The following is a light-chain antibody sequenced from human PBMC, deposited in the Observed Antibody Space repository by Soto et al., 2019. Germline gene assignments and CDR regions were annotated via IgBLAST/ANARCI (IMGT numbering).Light chain of an antibody. CDR1: QSVSATY. V-gene: IGKV3-20*01. CDR2: AAS. Sequence: EFVLTQSPGTLSLSQGERATLSCRSSQSVSATYLAWYQQKPGQAPRLLIYAASSRATGVPDRFSGSGSGTDFTLTISRLEPEDFAVYYCQHYVTSPLTFGGGTKVDIK. J-gene: IGKJ4*01. CDR3: QHYVTSPLT.